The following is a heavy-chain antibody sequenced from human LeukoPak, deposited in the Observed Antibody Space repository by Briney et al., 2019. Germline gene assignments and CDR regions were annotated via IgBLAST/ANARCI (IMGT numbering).Heavy chain of an antibody. CDR1: GFTFSSYA. Sequence: GGSLRLSCAASGFTFSSYAMSWVRQAPGKGLEWVSAISGSGGSTYYADSVKGRFTISRDNSKNTLYLQMNSLRAEDTAVYYCAKDGGYCSGGSFSEDYYYYYMDVWGKGTTVTVSS. CDR2: ISGSGGST. J-gene: IGHJ6*03. D-gene: IGHD2-15*01. CDR3: AKDGGYCSGGSFSEDYYYYYMDV. V-gene: IGHV3-23*01.